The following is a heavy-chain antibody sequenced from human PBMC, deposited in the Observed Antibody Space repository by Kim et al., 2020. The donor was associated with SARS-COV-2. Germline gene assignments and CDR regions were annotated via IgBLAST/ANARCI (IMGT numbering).Heavy chain of an antibody. J-gene: IGHJ6*02. V-gene: IGHV3-33*08. D-gene: IGHD3-22*01. CDR2: IWYDGSNK. CDR1: GFTFSSYG. Sequence: GGSLRLSCAASGFTFSSYGMHWVRQAPGKGLEWVAVIWYDGSNKYYADSVKGRFTISRDNSKNTLYLQMNSLRAEDTAVYYCARDPGGITMIVVVNYYYGMDVWGRGPTVTVSS. CDR3: ARDPGGITMIVVVNYYYGMDV.